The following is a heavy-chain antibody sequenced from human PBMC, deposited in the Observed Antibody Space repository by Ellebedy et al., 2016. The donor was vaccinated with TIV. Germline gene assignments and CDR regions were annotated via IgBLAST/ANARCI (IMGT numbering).Heavy chain of an antibody. CDR3: ARDGASDYGIDF. J-gene: IGHJ4*02. D-gene: IGHD4/OR15-4a*01. Sequence: GGSLRLXXKVSGFTSTDYYMSWIRQSPGMGLEWISYISGSGSTIHYADSVRGRFTISRDSAKNSLLLEMNNLKVEDSGVYHCARDGASDYGIDFWGRGTLVTVS. CDR2: ISGSGSTI. V-gene: IGHV3-11*01. CDR1: GFTSTDYY.